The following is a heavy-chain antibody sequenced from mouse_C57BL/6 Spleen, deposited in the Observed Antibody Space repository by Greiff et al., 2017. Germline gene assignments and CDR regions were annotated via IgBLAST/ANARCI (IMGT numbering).Heavy chain of an antibody. Sequence: VQLQQSGPELVKPGASVKISCKASGYSFTGYYMNWVKQSPEKSLEWIGEINPSTGGTTYNQKFKAKATLTVDKSSSTAYMQLKSLTSEDSAVYYWAYGSSFAYWGQGTLGTGSA. D-gene: IGHD1-1*01. CDR1: GYSFTGYY. CDR3: AYGSSFAY. CDR2: INPSTGGT. J-gene: IGHJ3*01. V-gene: IGHV1-42*01.